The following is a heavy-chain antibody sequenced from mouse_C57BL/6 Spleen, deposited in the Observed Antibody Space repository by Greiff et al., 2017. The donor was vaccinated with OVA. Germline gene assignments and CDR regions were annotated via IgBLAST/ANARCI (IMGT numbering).Heavy chain of an antibody. CDR1: GYTFTDYE. J-gene: IGHJ1*03. D-gene: IGHD2-2*01. CDR3: TRGGLRRGYFDV. V-gene: IGHV1-15*01. Sequence: QVQLQQSGAELVRPGASVTLSCKASGYTFTDYEMHWVKQTPVHGLEWIGAIDPETGGTAYNQKFKGKAILTADKSSSTAYMELRSLTSEDSAVDYCTRGGLRRGYFDVWGTGTTVTVSS. CDR2: IDPETGGT.